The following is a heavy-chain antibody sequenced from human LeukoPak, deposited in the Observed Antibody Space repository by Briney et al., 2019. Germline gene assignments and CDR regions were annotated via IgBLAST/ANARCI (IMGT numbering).Heavy chain of an antibody. D-gene: IGHD1-26*01. CDR2: INHSGST. J-gene: IGHJ4*02. CDR3: ARDIRGVSY. CDR1: GGSFSGYY. Sequence: SETLSLTCAAYGGSFSGYYWSWILQPPGKGLEWIGEINHSGSTNYNPSLKSRVTISVDTSKNQFSLKLSSVTAADTAVYYCARDIRGVSYWGQGTLVTVSS. V-gene: IGHV4-34*01.